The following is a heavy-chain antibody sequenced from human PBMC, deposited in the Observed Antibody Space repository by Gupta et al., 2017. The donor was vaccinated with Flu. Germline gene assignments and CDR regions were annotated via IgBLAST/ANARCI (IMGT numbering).Heavy chain of an antibody. V-gene: IGHV4-39*01. D-gene: IGHD2-2*01. CDR3: ARLSVVVVPAAMGKDFDY. CDR1: GGSISSSSYY. J-gene: IGHJ4*02. Sequence: QLQLQESGPGLVKPSETLSLTCTVSGGSISSSSYYWGWIRQPPGKGLEWIGSIYYSGSTYYNPSLKSRVTISVDTSKNQFSLKLSSVTAADTAVYYCARLSVVVVPAAMGKDFDYWGQGTLVTVSS. CDR2: IYYSGST.